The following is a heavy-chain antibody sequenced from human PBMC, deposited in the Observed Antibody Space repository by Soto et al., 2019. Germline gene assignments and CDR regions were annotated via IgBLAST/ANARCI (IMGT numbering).Heavy chain of an antibody. CDR1: GFTFSSYS. CDR2: ISSSSSTI. J-gene: IGHJ6*02. Sequence: GSLRLSCAASGFTFSSYSMNWVRQAPGKGLEWVSYISSSSSTIYYADSVKGRFTISRDNAKNSLYLQMNSLRDEDTAVYYCARDTRYYDFWSGYQTHPYYYYGMDVWGQGTTVTVSS. V-gene: IGHV3-48*02. D-gene: IGHD3-3*01. CDR3: ARDTRYYDFWSGYQTHPYYYYGMDV.